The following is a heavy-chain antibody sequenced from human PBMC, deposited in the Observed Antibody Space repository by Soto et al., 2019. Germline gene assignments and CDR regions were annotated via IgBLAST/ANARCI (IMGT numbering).Heavy chain of an antibody. V-gene: IGHV3-72*01. Sequence: EVQLVESGGGLVKPGGSLRLSCAGSGFTFSDRYMDWVRQAPGKGLEWVGRIRNKANTYTTDYAASVKGRFTISRDDSRNSLYLQMNSLKTEDTAVYYCGRVGGYALDFWGQGTLVTVSS. CDR1: GFTFSDRY. D-gene: IGHD5-12*01. CDR2: IRNKANTYTT. J-gene: IGHJ4*02. CDR3: GRVGGYALDF.